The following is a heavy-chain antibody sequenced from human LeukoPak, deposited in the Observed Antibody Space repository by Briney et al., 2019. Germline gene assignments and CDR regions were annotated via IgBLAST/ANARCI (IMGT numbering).Heavy chain of an antibody. Sequence: GGSLRLSCAASGFTVSSNYMSWVRQAPGKGLEWVSYISSSATTKYYADSVKGRFTISRDNAKSSLYLQMNSLRADDTAVYYCAKALPSSWYFFDYWGQGTLVTVSS. CDR3: AKALPSSWYFFDY. CDR1: GFTVSSNY. D-gene: IGHD6-13*01. V-gene: IGHV3-11*04. CDR2: ISSSATTK. J-gene: IGHJ4*02.